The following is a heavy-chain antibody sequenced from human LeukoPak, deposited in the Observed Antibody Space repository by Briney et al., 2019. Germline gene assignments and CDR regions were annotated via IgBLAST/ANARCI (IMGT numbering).Heavy chain of an antibody. Sequence: ASVKVSCKASGGTFSSYAISWVRQAPGQGLEWMGWINPNSGGTNYAQKFQGRVTMTRDTSISTAYMELSRLRSDDTAVYYCASSTTFEEVDPWGQGTLVTVSS. V-gene: IGHV1-2*02. CDR1: GGTFSSYA. CDR3: ASSTTFEEVDP. D-gene: IGHD3-3*01. CDR2: INPNSGGT. J-gene: IGHJ5*02.